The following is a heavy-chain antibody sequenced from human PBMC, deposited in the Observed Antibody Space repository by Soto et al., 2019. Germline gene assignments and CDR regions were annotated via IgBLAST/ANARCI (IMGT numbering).Heavy chain of an antibody. CDR3: ARGSGCWWLRPYYYYGMDV. Sequence: QVKLVQSGAEVKKPGASVKVSCKASGYTFTSYDINWVRQATGQGLEWMGWMNPNSGNTGYAQKFQGRVTMTRNTALTTAYMELSSLRSEDTAVYYCARGSGCWWLRPYYYYGMDVWGQGTTVTVSS. CDR1: GYTFTSYD. CDR2: MNPNSGNT. V-gene: IGHV1-8*01. J-gene: IGHJ6*02. D-gene: IGHD5-12*01.